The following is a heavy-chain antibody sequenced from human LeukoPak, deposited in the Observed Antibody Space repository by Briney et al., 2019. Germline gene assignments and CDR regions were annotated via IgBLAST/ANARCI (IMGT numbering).Heavy chain of an antibody. CDR2: IYYSGST. J-gene: IGHJ3*02. CDR3: ARGHYDILTGPTVGAFDT. V-gene: IGHV4-59*01. D-gene: IGHD3-9*01. Sequence: SETLSLTCTVSGGSISSYYWSWIRQPPGKGLEWIGYIYYSGSTNYNPSLKSRVTISVDTSKNQFSLKLSSVTAADTAVYYCARGHYDILTGPTVGAFDTWGQGTMVTVSS. CDR1: GGSISSYY.